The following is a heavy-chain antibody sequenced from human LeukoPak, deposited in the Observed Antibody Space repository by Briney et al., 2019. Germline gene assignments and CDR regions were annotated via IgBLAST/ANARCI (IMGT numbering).Heavy chain of an antibody. CDR1: GFTFSSYW. J-gene: IGHJ4*02. CDR2: IKQDGSEK. CDR3: NYDFWSGNDY. Sequence: PGGSLRLSCAASGFTFSSYWMSWVRQAPGKGLEWVANIKQDGSEKYYVDSVKGRFTISRDISKNTLYLQMNSLRAEDTAVYYCNYDFWSGNDYWGQGTLVTVSS. D-gene: IGHD3-3*01. V-gene: IGHV3-7*03.